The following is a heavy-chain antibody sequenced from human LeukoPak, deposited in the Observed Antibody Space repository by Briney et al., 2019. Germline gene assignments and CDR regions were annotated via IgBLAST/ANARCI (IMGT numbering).Heavy chain of an antibody. J-gene: IGHJ6*04. V-gene: IGHV4-39*01. Sequence: SETLSLTCTVSGGSISGSNYYWVWIRQPPGQELEWVGSICYSGSTYYNPSLKSRVTTSVYTSKNQFSPKLSSVTAADTAVYYCARWSSGYGSGSYYYYYYGMDVWGKGTTVTAST. CDR2: ICYSGST. CDR1: GGSISGSNYY. D-gene: IGHD3-10*01. CDR3: ARWSSGYGSGSYYYYYYGMDV.